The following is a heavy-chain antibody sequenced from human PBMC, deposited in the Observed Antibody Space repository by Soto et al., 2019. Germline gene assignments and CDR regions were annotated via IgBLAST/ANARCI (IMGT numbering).Heavy chain of an antibody. CDR1: GFSLSTSGAG. D-gene: IGHD4-17*01. V-gene: IGHV2-5*01. J-gene: IGHJ4*02. Sequence: SGTTLVNPSHPLTLTCTFSGFSLSTSGAGVGWIRQPAGKALEWLALISWKDDKRYNPGLKSRLSITTDTSKSQVVLSLTNVDPVDTDTYLCAQRYGGNSYRWYFDFWGKGTLATDSS. CDR2: ISWKDDK. CDR3: AQRYGGNSYRWYFDF.